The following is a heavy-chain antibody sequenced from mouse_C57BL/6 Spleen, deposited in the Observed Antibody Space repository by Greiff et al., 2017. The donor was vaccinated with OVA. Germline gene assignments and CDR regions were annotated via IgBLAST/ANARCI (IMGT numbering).Heavy chain of an antibody. CDR1: GFTFSSYG. D-gene: IGHD1-1*01. Sequence: EVQGVESGGDLVKPGGSLKLSCAASGFTFSSYGMSWVRQTPDKRLEWVATISSGGSYTYYPDSVKGRFTISRDNAKNTLYLQMSSLKSEDTAMYYCARPPVVATEGFAYWGQGTLVTVSA. V-gene: IGHV5-6*01. J-gene: IGHJ3*01. CDR2: ISSGGSYT. CDR3: ARPPVVATEGFAY.